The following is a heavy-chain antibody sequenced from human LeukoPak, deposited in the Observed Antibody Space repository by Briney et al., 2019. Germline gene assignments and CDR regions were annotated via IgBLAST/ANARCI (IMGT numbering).Heavy chain of an antibody. V-gene: IGHV4-31*03. CDR3: ARGYSNYVWFDP. CDR1: GGSISSGGYY. Sequence: SQTLSLTCTVSGGSISSGGYYWSWLRQHPGKGLESIGYIDYSGSTYYNPSLKSRVTISVDTSKNQFSLKLSSVTAADTDVYYCARGYSNYVWFDPWGQGTLVTVSS. D-gene: IGHD4-11*01. CDR2: IDYSGST. J-gene: IGHJ5*02.